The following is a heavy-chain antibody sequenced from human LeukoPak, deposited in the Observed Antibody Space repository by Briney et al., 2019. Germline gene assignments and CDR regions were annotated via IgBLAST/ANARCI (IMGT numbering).Heavy chain of an antibody. CDR2: IIPIFGAA. Sequence: SVKVSCKASGGTFSSYAISWVRQAPGQGLEWMGGIIPIFGAANYAQKFQGRVTITADESTSTAYMELSSLRSEDTAVYYCARDWGVVPAAYGVAFDIWGQGTMVTVSS. CDR1: GGTFSSYA. V-gene: IGHV1-69*13. D-gene: IGHD2-2*01. CDR3: ARDWGVVPAAYGVAFDI. J-gene: IGHJ3*02.